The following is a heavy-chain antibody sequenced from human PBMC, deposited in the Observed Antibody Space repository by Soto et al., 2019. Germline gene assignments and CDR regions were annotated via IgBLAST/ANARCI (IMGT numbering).Heavy chain of an antibody. D-gene: IGHD2-15*01. V-gene: IGHV4-30-4*01. CDR1: GGSISSGDYY. J-gene: IGHJ5*02. CDR3: ARESGYCSGGRCGWFDP. CDR2: IYYSGST. Sequence: QVQLQESGPGLVKPSQTLSLTCTVSGGSISSGDYYWSWIRQPPGKGLEWIGYIYYSGSTYYNPSLNSRVTISVDTTKIHFSLKLCSVTAAATAVYYCARESGYCSGGRCGWFDPWGQGTLVTVSS.